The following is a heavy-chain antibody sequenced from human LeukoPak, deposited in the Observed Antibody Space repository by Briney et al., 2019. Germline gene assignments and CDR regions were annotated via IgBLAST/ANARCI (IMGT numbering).Heavy chain of an antibody. CDR2: IYSGGST. Sequence: GGSLRLSCAASGFTLSSNYMSWVRQAPGEGLEWVSVIYSGGSTYYADSVKGRFTISRDNSKNTLYLQMNSLRAEDTAVYYCARVRGGDCYPNYWGQGTLVTVSS. V-gene: IGHV3-53*01. D-gene: IGHD2-21*02. CDR1: GFTLSSNY. J-gene: IGHJ4*02. CDR3: ARVRGGDCYPNY.